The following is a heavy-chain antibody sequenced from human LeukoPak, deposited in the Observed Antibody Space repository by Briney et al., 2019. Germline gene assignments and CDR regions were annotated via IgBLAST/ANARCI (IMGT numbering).Heavy chain of an antibody. D-gene: IGHD3-10*01. CDR2: IIPILGIA. CDR3: AKEGGSLWFGELLYQFDY. V-gene: IGHV1-69*04. Sequence: SVKVSCKASGGTFSSYAISWVRQAPGQGLEWMGRIIPILGIANYAQKFQGRVMITADKSTSTAYMELSSLRSEDTAVYYCAKEGGSLWFGELLYQFDYWGQGTLVTVSS. CDR1: GGTFSSYA. J-gene: IGHJ4*02.